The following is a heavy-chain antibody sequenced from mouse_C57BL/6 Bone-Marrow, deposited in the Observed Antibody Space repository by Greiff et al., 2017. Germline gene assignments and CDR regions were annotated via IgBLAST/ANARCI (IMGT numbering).Heavy chain of an antibody. Sequence: EVQVVESGGDLVKPGGSLKLSCAASGFTFSSYGMSWVRQTPDKRLEWVATISSGGSYTYYPDSVKGRFTISRDNAKNTLYLQMSSLKSEDTAMYYCARRLGLRWDYWGQGTSVTVSS. CDR3: ARRLGLRWDY. V-gene: IGHV5-6*01. D-gene: IGHD3-1*01. J-gene: IGHJ4*01. CDR2: ISSGGSYT. CDR1: GFTFSSYG.